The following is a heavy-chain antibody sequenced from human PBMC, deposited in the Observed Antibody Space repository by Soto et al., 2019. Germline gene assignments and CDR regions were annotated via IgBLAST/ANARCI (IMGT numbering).Heavy chain of an antibody. CDR1: GFTFSSYS. D-gene: IGHD6-6*01. Sequence: PGGSLRLSGAASGFTFSSYSISWVRQAPWKGLEWVSAISGSGVSTYYADSVKGRFTISRDNSKNTLYLQMNSLRAEDTAVYYCASFSSSSDYFGQPTLVT. J-gene: IGHJ4*02. CDR3: ASFSSSSDY. CDR2: ISGSGVST. V-gene: IGHV3-23*01.